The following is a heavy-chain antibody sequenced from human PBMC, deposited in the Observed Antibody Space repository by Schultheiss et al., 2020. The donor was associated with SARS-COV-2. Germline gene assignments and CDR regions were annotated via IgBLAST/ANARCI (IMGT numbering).Heavy chain of an antibody. J-gene: IGHJ1*01. V-gene: IGHV4-31*11. D-gene: IGHD2-2*01. CDR2: IYHTGNT. Sequence: SETLSLTCAVYGGSISSGGYYWSWIRQHPGKGLEWIGYIYHTGNTYYNPALNSRVTMSLDTSRNQFSMKLSSVTAADTATYFCAYQNNRAVVPAGIWGQGTLVTVSS. CDR1: GGSISSGGYY. CDR3: AYQNNRAVVPAGI.